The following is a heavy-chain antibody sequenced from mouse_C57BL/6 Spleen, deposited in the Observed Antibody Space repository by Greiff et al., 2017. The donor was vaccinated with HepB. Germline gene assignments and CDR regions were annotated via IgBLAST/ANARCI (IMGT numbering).Heavy chain of an antibody. V-gene: IGHV1-81*01. CDR1: GYTFTSCG. CDR3: AAYGSRIFFAY. CDR2: IYPRSGNT. D-gene: IGHD1-1*01. Sequence: QVQLQQSGAELARPGASVKLSCKASGYTFTSCGISWVKQRTGQGLEWIGEIYPRSGNTYYNEKFKGKATLTADKSSSTAYMELRSLTSEDSAVYFCAAYGSRIFFAYWGQGTLVTVSA. J-gene: IGHJ3*01.